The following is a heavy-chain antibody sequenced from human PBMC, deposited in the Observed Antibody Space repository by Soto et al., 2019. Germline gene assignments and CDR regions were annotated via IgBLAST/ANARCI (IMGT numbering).Heavy chain of an antibody. D-gene: IGHD6-19*01. J-gene: IGHJ6*02. CDR3: AICLRNSRGSYSSGWYYYYYGMDV. CDR2: INHSGST. CDR1: GGSFSGYY. V-gene: IGHV4-34*01. Sequence: SETLSLTCAVYGGSFSGYYCSWIRQPPWKGLEWIGEINHSGSTNYNPSLKSRVTISVDTSKNQFSLKLSSVTAADTAVYYCAICLRNSRGSYSSGWYYYYYGMDVWGQGTTVTVSS.